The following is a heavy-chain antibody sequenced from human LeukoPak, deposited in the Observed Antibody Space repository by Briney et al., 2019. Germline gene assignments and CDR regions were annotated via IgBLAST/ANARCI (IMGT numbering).Heavy chain of an antibody. J-gene: IGHJ4*02. D-gene: IGHD5-24*01. CDR1: GYTFTGYY. Sequence: ASVKVSCKASGYTFTGYYMHWVRQAPGQGLEWMGWINPNSGGTNYAQKFQGRVTMTRDTSISTAYMELSRLRSDDTAVYYCARAEMATISYQIADYWGQGTLATVSS. CDR3: ARAEMATISYQIADY. V-gene: IGHV1-2*02. CDR2: INPNSGGT.